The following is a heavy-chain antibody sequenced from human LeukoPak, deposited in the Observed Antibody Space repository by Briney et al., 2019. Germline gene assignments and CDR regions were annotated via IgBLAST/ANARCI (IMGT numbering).Heavy chain of an antibody. CDR3: AKGSSSGGFDY. V-gene: IGHV3-23*01. Sequence: GGSLRLSCAASGFTFSSYVMTWVRQAPGKGLEWASGISGSGDSTYYADSVKGRFTISRDNSKNTLYLQMNSLRAEDTAVYYCAKGSSSGGFDYWGQGTLVTVSS. CDR1: GFTFSSYV. CDR2: ISGSGDST. D-gene: IGHD6-19*01. J-gene: IGHJ4*02.